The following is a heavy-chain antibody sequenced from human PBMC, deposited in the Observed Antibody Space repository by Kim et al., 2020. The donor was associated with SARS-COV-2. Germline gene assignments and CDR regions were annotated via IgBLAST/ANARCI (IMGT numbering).Heavy chain of an antibody. CDR1: GGSFSGYY. V-gene: IGHV4-34*01. CDR3: ARGPLRYFDWLLDRWFDP. J-gene: IGHJ5*02. CDR2: INHSGST. Sequence: SETLSLTCAVYGGSFSGYYWSWIRQPPGKGLEWIGEINHSGSTNYNPSLKSRVTISVDTSKNQFSLKLSSVTAADTAVYYCARGPLRYFDWLLDRWFDPWGQGTLVTVSS. D-gene: IGHD3-9*01.